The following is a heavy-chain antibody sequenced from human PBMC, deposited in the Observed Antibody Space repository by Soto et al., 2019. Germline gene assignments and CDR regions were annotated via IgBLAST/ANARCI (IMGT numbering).Heavy chain of an antibody. CDR2: ISYDGGNK. CDR1: GFTFGNYA. CDR3: ARDGWLYYDSTSQGMDV. D-gene: IGHD3-22*01. Sequence: QVQLVESGGGVVQPGRSLRLSCAASGFTFGNYAIHWVRQAPGKGLEWVAVISYDGGNKNHADSVKGRFTISRDNSKNTLFLQMNNLRAEDTAVYYCARDGWLYYDSTSQGMDVWGQGTTVTVSS. J-gene: IGHJ6*02. V-gene: IGHV3-30-3*01.